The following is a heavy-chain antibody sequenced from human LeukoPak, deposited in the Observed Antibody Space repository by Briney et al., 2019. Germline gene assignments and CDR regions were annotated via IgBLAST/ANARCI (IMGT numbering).Heavy chain of an antibody. CDR2: INHSGST. CDR1: GGSFSSDY. V-gene: IGHV4-34*01. CDR3: AKSFSETERATINAY. D-gene: IGHD5-24*01. J-gene: IGHJ4*02. Sequence: PSETLSLTCAVYGGSFSSDYWRWIRQPPGKGLEWIGEINHSGSTNYNPSLKSRVTISVDTSKNQFSLKLSSVTAADTAIYYCAKSFSETERATINAYWGQGTLVTVSS.